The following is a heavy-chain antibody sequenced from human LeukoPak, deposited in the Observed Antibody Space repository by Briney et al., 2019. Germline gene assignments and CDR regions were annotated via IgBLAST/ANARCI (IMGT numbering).Heavy chain of an antibody. CDR2: ISGSGGST. CDR1: GFTFSSYA. V-gene: IGHV3-23*01. D-gene: IGHD3-10*01. CDR3: AKVPLDYYGSGSYSNFDY. J-gene: IGHJ4*02. Sequence: GGSLRLSCAASGFTFSSYAMSWVRQAPGKGLEWVPAISGSGGSTYYADSVKGRFTISRDNSKNTLYLQMNSLRAEDTAVYYCAKVPLDYYGSGSYSNFDYWGQGTLVTVSS.